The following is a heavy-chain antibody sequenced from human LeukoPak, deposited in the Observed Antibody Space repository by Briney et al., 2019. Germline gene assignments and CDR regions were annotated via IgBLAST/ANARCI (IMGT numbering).Heavy chain of an antibody. J-gene: IGHJ4*02. D-gene: IGHD3-22*01. Sequence: SETLSLTCTVSGYSISISRYYWGWIRQTPGTGLEWIGSFYNRGDTYYNPSLKSRVTISVDTSNNQFSLKLSSVTAADTAVYYCARRYYDASGYFLWGQGTLVTVSS. V-gene: IGHV4-39*01. CDR2: FYNRGDT. CDR3: ARRYYDASGYFL. CDR1: GYSISISRYY.